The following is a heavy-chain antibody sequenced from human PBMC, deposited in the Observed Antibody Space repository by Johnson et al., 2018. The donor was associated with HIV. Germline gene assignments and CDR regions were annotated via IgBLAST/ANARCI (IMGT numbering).Heavy chain of an antibody. J-gene: IGHJ3*02. D-gene: IGHD1-26*01. CDR1: GFTFTNAW. CDR2: IKSKADGGTT. V-gene: IGHV3-15*01. Sequence: VQLVESGGGLVQPGGSLRLSCAASGFTFTNAWMSWVRQAPGKGLEWVGRIKSKADGGTTDYASPVKGRFTISRDDSKNTQYLQMNSLKTEDTAVYYCTRDGWEQRGETVGDGFDIWGQGTMVTVSS. CDR3: TRDGWEQRGETVGDGFDI.